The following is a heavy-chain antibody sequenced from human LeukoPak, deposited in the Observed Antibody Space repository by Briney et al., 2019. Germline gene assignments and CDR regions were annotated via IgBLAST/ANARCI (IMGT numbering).Heavy chain of an antibody. J-gene: IGHJ4*02. Sequence: GASVKVSCKASGYTFTTYSITWVRQTPGQGLEWMGWISGANGDTNYAEKFQGRITMTTDSSTSTAYMDLRSQTPDDTGLYYCARLWADTAYWGQGTLVTVSS. D-gene: IGHD1-26*01. CDR2: ISGANGDT. V-gene: IGHV1-18*01. CDR3: ARLWADTAY. CDR1: GYTFTTYS.